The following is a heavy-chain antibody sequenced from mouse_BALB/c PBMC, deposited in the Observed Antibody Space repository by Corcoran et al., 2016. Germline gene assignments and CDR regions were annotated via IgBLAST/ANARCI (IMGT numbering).Heavy chain of an antibody. D-gene: IGHD2-4*01. CDR2: IDPANGNT. J-gene: IGHJ4*01. CDR1: GFNIKDTY. V-gene: IGHV14-3*02. Sequence: EVQLQQSGAEPVKPGVSVKLSCTASGFNIKDTYMHWVKQRPEQGLEWIGRIDPANGNTKYDPKFQGKATITADTSSNTAYLQLSSLTSEDTAVYYCARDYDYDDAMDYWGQGTSVTVSS. CDR3: ARDYDYDDAMDY.